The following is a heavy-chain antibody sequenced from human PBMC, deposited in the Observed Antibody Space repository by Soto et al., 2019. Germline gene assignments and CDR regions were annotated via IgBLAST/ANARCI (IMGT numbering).Heavy chain of an antibody. V-gene: IGHV3-74*01. CDR2: INNDGTAT. CDR1: GFTLSSYW. CDR3: ARSNGHLDY. Sequence: GGSLRLSCAASGFTLSSYWMHWVRQAPGKGLVWVSHINNDGTATNYADSVKGRFTISRDNAKNTLYLQMISLRVEDTAVYYCARSNGHLDYRGQGTLVTVSS. D-gene: IGHD7-27*01. J-gene: IGHJ4*02.